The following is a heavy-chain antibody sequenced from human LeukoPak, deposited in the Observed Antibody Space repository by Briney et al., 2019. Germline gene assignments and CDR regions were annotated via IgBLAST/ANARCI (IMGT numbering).Heavy chain of an antibody. CDR3: ARLGDTVSTDRYFDY. CDR1: GGSISSSSYY. D-gene: IGHD5/OR15-5a*01. Sequence: SETLSLTCTVSGGSISSSSYYWGWIRQPPGKGLEWIGSIYYSGNTYYNPSLKSRVTLSVDTSKNQFSLKLSSESAADTAVYYCARLGDTVSTDRYFDYWGQGTLVTVSS. V-gene: IGHV4-39*01. J-gene: IGHJ4*02. CDR2: IYYSGNT.